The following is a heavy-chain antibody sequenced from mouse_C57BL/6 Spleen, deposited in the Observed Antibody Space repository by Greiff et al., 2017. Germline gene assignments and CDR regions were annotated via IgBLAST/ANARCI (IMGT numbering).Heavy chain of an antibody. J-gene: IGHJ4*01. CDR2: IYPGDGDT. D-gene: IGHD1-1*01. CDR3: AGGESSPLYAMDY. CDR1: GYAFSSYW. V-gene: IGHV1-80*01. Sequence: QVQLKQSGAELVKPGASVKISCKASGYAFSSYWMNWVKQRPGKGLEWIGQIYPGDGDTNYNGKFKGKATLTEDKSSSTAYMQLSSLTSEDSAVYFCAGGESSPLYAMDYWGQGTSVTVSS.